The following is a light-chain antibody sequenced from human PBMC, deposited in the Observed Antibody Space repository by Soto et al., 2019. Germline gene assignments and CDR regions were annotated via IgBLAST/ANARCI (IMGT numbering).Light chain of an antibody. Sequence: DIQMTQSPSTLSASVGDRVTIPCRASQSISSWLAWYRQKPGKAPKLLSYKASSLESGVPSRFSGSGSGTELTLTISSLQPDDFATYYCQQYNSYLYTFGQGTKVDIK. J-gene: IGKJ2*01. CDR2: KAS. V-gene: IGKV1-5*03. CDR1: QSISSW. CDR3: QQYNSYLYT.